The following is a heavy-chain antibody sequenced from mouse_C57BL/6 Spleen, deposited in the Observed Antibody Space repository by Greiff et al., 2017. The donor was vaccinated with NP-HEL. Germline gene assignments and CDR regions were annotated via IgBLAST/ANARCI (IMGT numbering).Heavy chain of an antibody. CDR1: GYTFTSYW. V-gene: IGHV1-50*01. CDR2: IDPSDSYN. D-gene: IGHD3-1*01. Sequence: QVQLQQPGAELVKPGASVKLSCKASGYTFTSYWMQWVKQRPGQGLEWIGEIDPSDSYNNYNQKFKGKDTLTVDTSSSTAYMQLSSLTSEDSAVYYCGGYKGADAMDYWGQGTSVTVSS. J-gene: IGHJ4*01. CDR3: GGYKGADAMDY.